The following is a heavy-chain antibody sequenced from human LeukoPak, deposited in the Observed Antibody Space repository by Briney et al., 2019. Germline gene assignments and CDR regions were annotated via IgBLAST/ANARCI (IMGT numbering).Heavy chain of an antibody. Sequence: PWETLSLTCTVSGCSISSYYWSWIRQPPGKGLEWIGDIYNRGSTNYNPSLKSRVTISVDTSKNQFSLKLRSVTAADTAVYYCARDRPGIAVAGDAFDSWGQGTMVTVSS. CDR2: IYNRGST. V-gene: IGHV4-59*01. CDR3: ARDRPGIAVAGDAFDS. D-gene: IGHD6-19*01. J-gene: IGHJ3*02. CDR1: GCSISSYY.